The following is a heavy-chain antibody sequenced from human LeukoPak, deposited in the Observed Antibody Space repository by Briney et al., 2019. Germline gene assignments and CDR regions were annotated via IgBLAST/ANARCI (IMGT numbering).Heavy chain of an antibody. CDR1: GGAISYYY. CDR3: ARSPYGELVGAFDI. D-gene: IGHD4-17*01. V-gene: IGHV4-59*12. Sequence: PSETLSLTCTVSGGAISYYYLNWIRQPPGKGLEWIGYIYYTGNTNYNPSLKSRVTISVDTSKNQFSLKLSSVTAADTAVYYCARSPYGELVGAFDIWGQGTMVTVSS. J-gene: IGHJ3*02. CDR2: IYYTGNT.